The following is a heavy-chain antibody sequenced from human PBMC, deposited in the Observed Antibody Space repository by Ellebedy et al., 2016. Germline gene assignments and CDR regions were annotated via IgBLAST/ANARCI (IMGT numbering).Heavy chain of an antibody. V-gene: IGHV4-39*07. CDR1: GGSIRSRNYY. CDR2: LYYSETT. Sequence: SETLSLTXPVSGGSIRSRNYYWGWVRQPPGKGLVWIGSLYYSETTYYNPSLKSRVTISLDTSRNQVSLSLNFVTAADTAVYYCARAHTYLDSRNFYLDYFDHWGQGTLVTVAS. D-gene: IGHD3-22*01. J-gene: IGHJ4*02. CDR3: ARAHTYLDSRNFYLDYFDH.